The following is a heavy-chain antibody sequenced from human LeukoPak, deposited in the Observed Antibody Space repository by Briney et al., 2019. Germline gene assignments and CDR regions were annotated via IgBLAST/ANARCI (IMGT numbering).Heavy chain of an antibody. Sequence: ASVKVSCKASGYSFANYYIHWVRRAPGQGLEWMGVINPTGGVATYAQRFQGRLTMSRDTSTTTVYMELSSLKSEDTAVYDCAKDLNDWNYFDYYCLDVWGIETMVTVAS. D-gene: IGHD3-9*01. CDR2: INPTGGVA. V-gene: IGHV1-46*01. J-gene: IGHJ6*03. CDR3: AKDLNDWNYFDYYCLDV. CDR1: GYSFANYY.